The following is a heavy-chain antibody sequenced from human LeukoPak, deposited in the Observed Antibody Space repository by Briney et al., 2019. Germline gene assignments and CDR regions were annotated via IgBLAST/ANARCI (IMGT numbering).Heavy chain of an antibody. V-gene: IGHV1-24*01. CDR3: ATDSRGTKRSYDIVLRFDY. Sequence: ASVKVSCKVSGYTLTKLSMHWVRQAPGKGLEWMGGFDPEDGETIYAQKFQGRVTMTEDTSTDTAYMELSSLRSEDTAVYYCATDSRGTKRSYDIVLRFDYWGQGTLVTVSS. CDR1: GYTLTKLS. J-gene: IGHJ4*02. D-gene: IGHD1-26*01. CDR2: FDPEDGET.